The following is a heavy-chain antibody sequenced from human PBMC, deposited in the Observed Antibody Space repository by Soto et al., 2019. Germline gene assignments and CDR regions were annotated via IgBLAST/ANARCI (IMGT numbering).Heavy chain of an antibody. J-gene: IGHJ4*02. D-gene: IGHD6-6*01. CDR3: ARDEYSSSSSFDY. V-gene: IGHV4-38-2*02. Sequence: SETLSLTCAVSGYSISSGYYWGWIRQPPGKGLEWIGSIYHSGSTYYNPSLKSRVTISVDTSKNQFSLKLSSVTAADTAVYYCARDEYSSSSSFDYWGQGTLVTVSS. CDR1: GYSISSGYY. CDR2: IYHSGST.